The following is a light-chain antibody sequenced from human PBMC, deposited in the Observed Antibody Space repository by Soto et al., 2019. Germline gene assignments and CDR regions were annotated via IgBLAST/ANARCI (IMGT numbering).Light chain of an antibody. J-gene: IGKJ1*01. CDR3: QQYGTSPWT. V-gene: IGKV3-20*01. CDR2: IAS. Sequence: EIVLTQSPGTLSLFPGERATLSCRATQSVNSDYLAWYQQKPGQAPRLLIYIASRRATGIPDRFSGSGSGTDFTLTINRLEPEDFAVYYCQQYGTSPWTLGQGTKVEIK. CDR1: QSVNSDY.